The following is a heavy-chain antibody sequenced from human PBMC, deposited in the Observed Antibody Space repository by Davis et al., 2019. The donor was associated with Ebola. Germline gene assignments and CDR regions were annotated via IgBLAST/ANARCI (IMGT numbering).Heavy chain of an antibody. CDR2: ISYDGSNK. D-gene: IGHD3-3*01. CDR3: AKGDYDFWSGYKAGRYGMDV. Sequence: GESLKISCAASGFTFSSYAMHWVRQAPGKGLEWVAVISYDGSNKYYADSVKGRFTISRDNSKNTLYLQMNSLRAEDTAVYYCAKGDYDFWSGYKAGRYGMDVWGQGTTVTVSS. CDR1: GFTFSSYA. J-gene: IGHJ6*02. V-gene: IGHV3-30-3*01.